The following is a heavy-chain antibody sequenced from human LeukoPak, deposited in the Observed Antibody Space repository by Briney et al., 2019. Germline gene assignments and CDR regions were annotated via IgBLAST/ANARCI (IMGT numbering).Heavy chain of an antibody. Sequence: SETLSLTCTVSGGSISGYYWSWIRQPPGKGLEWIGCIYYSGNTNYNPSLKSRVTISLDTSRNQFSLKLNSVTAADTAVYYCAKSNGYGLIDIWGQGTMVTVSS. CDR2: IYYSGNT. J-gene: IGHJ3*02. V-gene: IGHV4-59*12. CDR1: GGSISGYY. CDR3: AKSNGYGLIDI. D-gene: IGHD3-22*01.